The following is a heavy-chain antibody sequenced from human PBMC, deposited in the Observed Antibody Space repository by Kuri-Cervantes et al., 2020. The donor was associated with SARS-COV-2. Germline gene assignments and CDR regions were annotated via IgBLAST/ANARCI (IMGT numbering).Heavy chain of an antibody. Sequence: GGSLRLSCKASGGTFSSYAISWVRQAPGQGLEWMGGIIPIFGTANYAQKFQGRVTMTEDTSTDTAYMELSSLRSEDTAVYYCATVPLGGYYGMDVWGQGTTVTVSS. CDR1: GGTFSSYA. J-gene: IGHJ6*02. CDR2: IIPIFGTA. V-gene: IGHV1-69*06. CDR3: ATVPLGGYYGMDV.